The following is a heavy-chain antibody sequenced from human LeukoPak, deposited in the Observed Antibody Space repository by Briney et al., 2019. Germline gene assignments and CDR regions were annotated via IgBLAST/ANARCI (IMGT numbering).Heavy chain of an antibody. CDR3: ARADSGYDLRGLTFDY. CDR1: GGTFSSYA. Sequence: ASVKVSCKASGGTFSSYAISWVRQAPGQGLEWMGGIIPIFGTANYAQKFQGRVTITADESTSTAYMELSSLRSEDTAVYYCARADSGYDLRGLTFDYWGQGTLVTVSS. CDR2: IIPIFGTA. V-gene: IGHV1-69*13. D-gene: IGHD5-12*01. J-gene: IGHJ4*02.